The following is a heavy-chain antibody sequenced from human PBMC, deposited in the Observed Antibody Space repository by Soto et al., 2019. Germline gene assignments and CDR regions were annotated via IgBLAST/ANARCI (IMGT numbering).Heavy chain of an antibody. J-gene: IGHJ4*02. CDR2: INPSGGST. CDR1: GYTFTSYY. V-gene: IGHV1-46*01. Sequence: ASVKVSCKASGYTFTSYYMHWVRQAPGQGLEWMGIINPSGGSTSYAQKFQGRVTMTRDTSTSTAYMELRSLRSDDTAVYYCARDLAYCGGDCYPIDYWGQGTLVTVSS. CDR3: ARDLAYCGGDCYPIDY. D-gene: IGHD2-21*02.